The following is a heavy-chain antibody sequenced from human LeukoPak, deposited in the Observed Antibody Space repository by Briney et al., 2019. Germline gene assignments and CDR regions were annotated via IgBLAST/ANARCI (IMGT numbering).Heavy chain of an antibody. J-gene: IGHJ4*02. V-gene: IGHV1-18*01. Sequence: ASVKVSCKASGYTFTSYGISWVRQAPGQGLERMGWISAYNGNTNYAQELQGRVTMTTDTSTSTAYMELRSLRSDDTAVYYCARVVLANYDFWGGYYGVRPYFDYWGQGTLVTVSS. CDR3: ARVVLANYDFWGGYYGVRPYFDY. CDR2: ISAYNGNT. CDR1: GYTFTSYG. D-gene: IGHD3-3*01.